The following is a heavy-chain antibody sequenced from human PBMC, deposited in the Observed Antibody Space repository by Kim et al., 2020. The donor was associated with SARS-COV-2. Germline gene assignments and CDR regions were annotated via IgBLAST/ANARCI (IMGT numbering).Heavy chain of an antibody. J-gene: IGHJ4*02. CDR2: ISSSSSYI. Sequence: GGSLRLSCAASGFTFSSYSMNWVRQAPGKGLEWVSSISSSSSYIYYADSVKGRFTISRDNAKNSLYLQMNSLRAEYTAVYYCARIRTKIGPWLVPAIDYWGQGTLVTVSS. CDR1: GFTFSSYS. CDR3: ARIRTKIGPWLVPAIDY. V-gene: IGHV3-21*01. D-gene: IGHD6-19*01.